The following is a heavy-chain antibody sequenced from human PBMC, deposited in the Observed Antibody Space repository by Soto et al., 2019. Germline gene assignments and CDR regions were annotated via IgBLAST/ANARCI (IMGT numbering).Heavy chain of an antibody. CDR1: GFTFINYA. CDR2: ISGGGDAT. J-gene: IGHJ2*01. CDR3: ARKILGSTSRPNYWYFDL. Sequence: EVQLLESGGGLVQPGWSLRLSCAGSGFTFINYAMNWVRQAPGKGLEWVSSISGGGDATFFADSVRGRFTISRDNSKNTVTLQMNSLGVDDTAVYYCARKILGSTSRPNYWYFDLWGRGTLVTVSS. D-gene: IGHD2-2*01. V-gene: IGHV3-23*01.